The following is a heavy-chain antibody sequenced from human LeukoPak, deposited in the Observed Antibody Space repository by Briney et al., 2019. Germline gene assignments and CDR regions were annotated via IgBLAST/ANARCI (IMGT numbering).Heavy chain of an antibody. Sequence: PSETLSLTCAVSGGSISSAGYSWSWIRQPPGKGLEWIGYIYHSGSTYYNPSLKSRVTISVDRSKNQFSLNLSSVTAADTVVYYCARERELGGFFDYWGQGTLVTVSS. CDR3: ARERELGGFFDY. D-gene: IGHD7-27*01. CDR2: IYHSGST. V-gene: IGHV4-30-2*01. CDR1: GGSISSAGYS. J-gene: IGHJ4*02.